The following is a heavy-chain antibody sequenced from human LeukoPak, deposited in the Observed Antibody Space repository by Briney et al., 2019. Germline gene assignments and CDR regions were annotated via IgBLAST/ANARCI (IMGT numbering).Heavy chain of an antibody. CDR2: ISSSNI. CDR1: GFTFSSYS. D-gene: IGHD3-3*01. CDR3: ARNLGGPTWYYLDY. V-gene: IGHV3-21*05. Sequence: PGGSLRLSCAASGFTFSSYSMNWVRQAPGKGLEWVSYISSSNIKYGDSVKGRFTISRDNAKNSLYLQMNSLRAEDTAIYYCARNLGGPTWYYLDYWGRGVLVTVSS. J-gene: IGHJ4*02.